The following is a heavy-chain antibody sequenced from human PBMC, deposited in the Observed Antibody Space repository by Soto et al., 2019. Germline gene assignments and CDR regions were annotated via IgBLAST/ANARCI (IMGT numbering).Heavy chain of an antibody. CDR3: ARDPPGEAAATAFKEGAPSNWFDP. Sequence: ASVKVSCKASGGTFSSYTISWVRQAPGQGLEWMGRIIPILGIANYAQKFQGRVTITADKSTSTAYMELSSLRSEDTAVYYCARDPPGEAAATAFKEGAPSNWFDPWGQGTLVTVSS. V-gene: IGHV1-69*04. D-gene: IGHD6-13*01. CDR2: IIPILGIA. J-gene: IGHJ5*02. CDR1: GGTFSSYT.